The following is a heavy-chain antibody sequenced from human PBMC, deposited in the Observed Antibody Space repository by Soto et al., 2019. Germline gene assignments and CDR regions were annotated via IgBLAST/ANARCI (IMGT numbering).Heavy chain of an antibody. CDR1: EGTFKSYA. V-gene: IGHV1-69*01. D-gene: IGHD6-13*01. CDR3: ASGASRWYPYFFDS. CDR2: IIPYYNTL. Sequence: HAQVVQSGAEVRKPGSSVKLSCKASEGTFKSYAIAWVRQAPGQGLEWMGGIIPYYNTLNYAQKFQDRVTITADDSTNTVYMELSSLRSDDTAVYFCASGASRWYPYFFDSWAQGTLVTVSS. J-gene: IGHJ4*02.